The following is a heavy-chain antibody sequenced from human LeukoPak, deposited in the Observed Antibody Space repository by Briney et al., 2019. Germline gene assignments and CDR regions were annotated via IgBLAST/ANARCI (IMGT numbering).Heavy chain of an antibody. CDR2: INPNSGGT. J-gene: IGHJ6*02. D-gene: IGHD3-3*01. Sequence: ASVNVSCKASGYTFTGYYMHWVRQAPGQGLEWMGRINPNSGGTNYAQKFQGRVNMTRDTSISTAYMELSRLRSDDTAVYYCARGGYDFVYYYYGMDVWGQGTTVTVSS. CDR3: ARGGYDFVYYYYGMDV. V-gene: IGHV1-2*06. CDR1: GYTFTGYY.